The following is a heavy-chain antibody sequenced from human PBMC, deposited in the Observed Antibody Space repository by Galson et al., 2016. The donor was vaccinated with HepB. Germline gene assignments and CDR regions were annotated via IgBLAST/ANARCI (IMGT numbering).Heavy chain of an antibody. V-gene: IGHV4-59*01. CDR3: ARDAAEYGDYVVAGY. CDR1: GGSISSYY. Sequence: SETLSLTCTVSGGSISSYYWSWIRQPPGKGLEWIGYIYDSGSTNYNPSLKSRVPISVDTSKNQFSLMLSSVTAADTAVDYCARDAAEYGDYVVAGYWGQGTLVTVSS. CDR2: IYDSGST. J-gene: IGHJ4*02. D-gene: IGHD4-17*01.